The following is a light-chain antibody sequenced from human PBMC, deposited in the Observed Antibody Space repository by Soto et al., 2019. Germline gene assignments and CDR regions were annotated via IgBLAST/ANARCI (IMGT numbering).Light chain of an antibody. CDR2: DVS. Sequence: QSVLTQPASVSGSPGQSITISCTGTSSDVCGYNYVSWYQQHPGKAPKLMIYDVSNRPSGVSNRFSGSKSGNTASLTISGLQAEDEADYYCSSYTSSSTLYVFGTGTRSPS. CDR1: SSDVCGYNY. V-gene: IGLV2-14*01. J-gene: IGLJ1*01. CDR3: SSYTSSSTLYV.